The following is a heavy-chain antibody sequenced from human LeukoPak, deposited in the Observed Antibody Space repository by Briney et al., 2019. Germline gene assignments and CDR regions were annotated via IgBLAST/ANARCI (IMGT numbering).Heavy chain of an antibody. D-gene: IGHD6-6*01. J-gene: IGHJ4*02. CDR2: IYSGGST. V-gene: IGHV3-66*01. Sequence: GGSLRLSCAASGFTVSSNYMSWVRQAPGKGLEWVSVIYSGGSTYYADSVKGRFTISRDNSKNTLYLQMNSLRAEDTAVYYCANTIGARLMYFDYWGQGTLVTVSS. CDR3: ANTIGARLMYFDY. CDR1: GFTVSSNY.